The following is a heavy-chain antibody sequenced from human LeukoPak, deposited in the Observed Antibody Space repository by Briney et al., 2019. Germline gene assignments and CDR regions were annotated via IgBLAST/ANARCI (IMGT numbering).Heavy chain of an antibody. CDR1: GFTFDDYA. CDR2: ISWNSGSI. D-gene: IGHD2-2*01. CDR3: AKSRGQYQRIKGMDV. Sequence: GRSLRLSCAASGFTFDDYAMHWLRQAPGKGLEWVSGISWNSGSIGYADSVKGRFTISRDNAKNSLYLQMNSLRAEDTALYYCAKSRGQYQRIKGMDVWGQGTTVTVSS. V-gene: IGHV3-9*01. J-gene: IGHJ6*02.